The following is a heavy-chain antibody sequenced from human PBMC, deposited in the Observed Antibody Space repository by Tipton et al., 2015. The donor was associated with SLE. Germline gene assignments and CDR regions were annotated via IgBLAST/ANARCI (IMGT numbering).Heavy chain of an antibody. CDR3: ARGGQDISGDGGY. V-gene: IGHV1-69*06. CDR2: IIPIFGTA. J-gene: IGHJ4*02. D-gene: IGHD2-21*01. CDR1: GGTFSSYA. Sequence: QLVQSGAEVKKPGSSVKVSCKASGGTFSSYAISWVRQAPGQGLEWMGGIIPIFGTANYAQKFQGRVTMTRDTSTSTVYMELSSLRSEDTAVYYCARGGQDISGDGGYWGQGTLVTVSS.